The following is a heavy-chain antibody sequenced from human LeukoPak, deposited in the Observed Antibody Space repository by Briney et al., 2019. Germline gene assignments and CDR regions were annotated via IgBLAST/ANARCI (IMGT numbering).Heavy chain of an antibody. Sequence: SETLSLTCTVSGDSISDYYWSWIRQPPGKGLEWIGSIYYSGSTYYNPSLKSRVTISVDTSKNQFSLKLSSVTAADTAVYYCARLDSSSWPLFDYWGQGTLVTVSS. CDR3: ARLDSSSWPLFDY. CDR1: GDSISDYY. V-gene: IGHV4-38-2*02. J-gene: IGHJ4*02. D-gene: IGHD6-13*01. CDR2: IYYSGST.